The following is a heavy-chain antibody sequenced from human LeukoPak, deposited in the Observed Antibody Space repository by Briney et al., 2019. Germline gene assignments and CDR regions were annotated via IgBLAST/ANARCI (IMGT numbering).Heavy chain of an antibody. CDR1: GFTFSSYW. CDR2: INSDGSTT. V-gene: IGHV3-74*01. J-gene: IGHJ4*02. D-gene: IGHD6-19*01. CDR3: ARVIYSGWEGELSD. Sequence: PGGSLRLSCAASGFTFSSYWMHWVRQAPGEGLVWVSRINSDGSTTSYADSVMGRFTISRDNAKNTLYLQMNSLRAEDTAVYYCARVIYSGWEGELSDWGQGTLVTVFS.